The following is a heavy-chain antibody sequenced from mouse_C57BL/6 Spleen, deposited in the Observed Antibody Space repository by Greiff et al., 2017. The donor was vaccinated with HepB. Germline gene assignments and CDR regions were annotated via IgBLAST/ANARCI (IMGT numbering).Heavy chain of an antibody. D-gene: IGHD2-4*01. CDR3: ARRLYYDYDGRGYAMDY. CDR1: GYTFTGYW. J-gene: IGHJ4*01. CDR2: ILPGSGST. V-gene: IGHV1-9*01. Sequence: QVQLKESGAELMKPGASVKLSCKATGYTFTGYWIEWVKQRPGHGLEWIGEILPGSGSTNYNEKFKGKATFTADTSSNTAYMQLSSLTTEDSAIYYCARRLYYDYDGRGYAMDYWGQGTSVTVSS.